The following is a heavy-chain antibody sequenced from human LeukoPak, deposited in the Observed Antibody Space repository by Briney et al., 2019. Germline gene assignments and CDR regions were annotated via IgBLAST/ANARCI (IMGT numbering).Heavy chain of an antibody. CDR3: AREYYDSSGYYYPPGY. V-gene: IGHV1-69*04. J-gene: IGHJ4*02. D-gene: IGHD3-22*01. CDR1: GGTFSSYP. Sequence: SVKVSCKASGGTFSSYPISWVRQAPGQGLKWMGRIIPILDIANYAQKFQGRVTITADKSTSTAYMDLSSLRSEDTAVYYCAREYYDSSGYYYPPGYWGQGTLVTVSS. CDR2: IIPILDIA.